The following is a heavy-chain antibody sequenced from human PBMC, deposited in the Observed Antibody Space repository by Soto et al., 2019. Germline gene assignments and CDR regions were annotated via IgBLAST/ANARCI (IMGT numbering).Heavy chain of an antibody. CDR3: ASDSSGSFMRFDY. CDR1: GDSISSGYYY. D-gene: IGHD3-22*01. Sequence: SSETLSLTCTVSGDSISSGYYYWSWIRQHPGKGLEWIGYISYSGTTYYNPSLKNRLSMSVDTSKNQFSLNLSSVTAADTAIYYCASDSSGSFMRFDYWGQGTLVTVSS. CDR2: ISYSGTT. J-gene: IGHJ4*02. V-gene: IGHV4-31*03.